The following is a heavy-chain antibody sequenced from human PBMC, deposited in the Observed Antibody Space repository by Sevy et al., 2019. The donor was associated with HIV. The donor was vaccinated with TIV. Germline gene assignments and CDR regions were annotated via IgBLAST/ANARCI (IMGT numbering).Heavy chain of an antibody. J-gene: IGHJ4*02. CDR2: INIRXDGT. CDR1: GFSXXXXX. V-gene: IGHV3-23*01. Sequence: GGSLRLSCAVSGFSXXXXXMTWVRQAPGKGLEWVSGINIRXDGTYYADSVRGRFTISRDISKNTLYLQMNNVRDEDTAVYYXAKEXVXXXYWGQGTLVTVSS. CDR3: AKEXVXXXY.